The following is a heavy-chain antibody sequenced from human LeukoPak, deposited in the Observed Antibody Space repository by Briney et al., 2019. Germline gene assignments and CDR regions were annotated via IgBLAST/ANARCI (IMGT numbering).Heavy chain of an antibody. CDR2: IYYSEST. V-gene: IGHV4-31*03. CDR3: ARVHHERLRLDV. Sequence: SQTLSLTCTVSGGSINSGDYFWSWIRQHPGKGLEWIGYIYYSESTHYNPSLKTRITISVDTSKNEFSLKLSSVTAADTPVYYCARVHHERLRLDVWGQGTTVTVSS. CDR1: GGSINSGDYF. D-gene: IGHD2-21*02. J-gene: IGHJ6*02.